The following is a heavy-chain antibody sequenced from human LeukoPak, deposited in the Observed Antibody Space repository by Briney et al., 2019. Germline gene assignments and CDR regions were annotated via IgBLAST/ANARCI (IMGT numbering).Heavy chain of an antibody. CDR1: GFTFTSYG. CDR3: ARGGSSTYIDY. CDR2: ISAYNGNT. J-gene: IGHJ4*02. Sequence: GASVKVSCKTSGFTFTSYGFTWVRQAPGQGFEWIGWISAYNGNTNYAQKLQGRVTMTTDTSTSTVYMELRSLRSDDTAVYYCARGGSSTYIDYWGRGTLVTVSS. V-gene: IGHV1-18*01. D-gene: IGHD2-2*01.